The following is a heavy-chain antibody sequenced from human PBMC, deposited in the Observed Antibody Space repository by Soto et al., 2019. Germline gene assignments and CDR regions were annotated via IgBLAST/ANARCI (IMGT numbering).Heavy chain of an antibody. V-gene: IGHV3-30-3*01. CDR3: AREFGQAGTTFPVSYYYYYGMDV. CDR1: GFTFSSYA. D-gene: IGHD1-7*01. J-gene: IGHJ6*02. Sequence: PGGSLRLSCAASGFTFSSYAMHWVRQAPGKGLEWVAVISYDGSNKYYADSVKGRFTISRDNSKNTLYLQMNSLRAEDTAVYYCAREFGQAGTTFPVSYYYYYGMDVWGQGTTVTVSS. CDR2: ISYDGSNK.